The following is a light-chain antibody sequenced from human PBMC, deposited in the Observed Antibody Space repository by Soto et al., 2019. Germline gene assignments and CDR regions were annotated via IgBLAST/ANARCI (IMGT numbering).Light chain of an antibody. CDR2: EAS. Sequence: DIQMTQSPSTLSASVGDRVTITCRASQGISRWLAWYQQKPGRAPKLLIHEASILESGVPSRFSGSGSGTEFTLTISSLQPSDFATYYCQQSNSKSWTFGQGTRVEIK. CDR3: QQSNSKSWT. V-gene: IGKV1-5*01. J-gene: IGKJ1*01. CDR1: QGISRW.